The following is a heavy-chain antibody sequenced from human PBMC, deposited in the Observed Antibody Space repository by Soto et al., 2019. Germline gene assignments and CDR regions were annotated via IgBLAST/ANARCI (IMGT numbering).Heavy chain of an antibody. CDR2: IIPIFGTA. J-gene: IGHJ6*02. D-gene: IGHD6-13*01. CDR1: GGTFSSYA. V-gene: IGHV1-69*13. CDR3: ATDRSGSSWFYYYYYGMDV. Sequence: ASVKVSCKASGGTFSSYAISWVRQAPGQGLEWMGGIIPIFGTANYAQKFQGRVTITADESTSTAYMELSSLRSEDTAVYYCATDRSGSSWFYYYYYGMDVWGQGTTVTVSS.